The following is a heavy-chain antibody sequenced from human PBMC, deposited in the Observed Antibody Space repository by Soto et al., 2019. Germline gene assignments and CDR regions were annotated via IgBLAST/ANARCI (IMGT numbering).Heavy chain of an antibody. CDR1: GYTLNEVA. D-gene: IGHD4-17*01. CDR2: FDPDEAET. J-gene: IGHJ5*02. CDR3: NTYHGDYNFDH. Sequence: ASVKVSCKVSGYTLNEVAMHWVRQAPGKGLEWLGGFDPDEAETIYAQHFQGRVTMTEDTSTDTVYMELSSLRSEDTALYFCNTYHGDYNFDHWGQGTLVTVSS. V-gene: IGHV1-24*01.